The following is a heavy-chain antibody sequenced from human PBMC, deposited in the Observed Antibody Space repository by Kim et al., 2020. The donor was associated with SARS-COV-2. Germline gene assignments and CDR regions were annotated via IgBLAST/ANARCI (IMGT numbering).Heavy chain of an antibody. CDR2: IYFSGRT. CDR1: GGSISNYY. Sequence: SETLSLTCTVSGGSISNYYWSWIRQPPGKELEWIGYIYFSGRTNYNPSLKSRVTISLDASKNQFSLKLSSVTAADTAVYYCASTWDSSSFYSHTSVYGMDVWGQGTTVTVSS. D-gene: IGHD3-22*01. CDR3: ASTWDSSSFYSHTSVYGMDV. J-gene: IGHJ6*02. V-gene: IGHV4-59*01.